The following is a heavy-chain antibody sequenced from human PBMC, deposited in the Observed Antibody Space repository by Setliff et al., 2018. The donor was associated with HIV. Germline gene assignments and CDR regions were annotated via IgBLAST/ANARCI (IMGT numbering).Heavy chain of an antibody. V-gene: IGHV1-8*02. D-gene: IGHD4-4*01. Sequence: ASVKVSCKASGYTFTSYDINWVRRATGQGLEWMGWMNPNSGNRGYAQKFQDRVTMTTDTSTNTAYMELSSLGSDDTAVYYCAKTSPKDGYSSDFWGQGTPVTVS. CDR1: GYTFTSYD. J-gene: IGHJ4*02. CDR2: MNPNSGNR. CDR3: AKTSPKDGYSSDF.